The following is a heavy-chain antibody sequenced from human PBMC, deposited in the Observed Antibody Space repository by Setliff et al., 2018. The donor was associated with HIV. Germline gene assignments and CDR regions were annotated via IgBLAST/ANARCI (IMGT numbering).Heavy chain of an antibody. D-gene: IGHD1-1*01. Sequence: SETLSLTCTVSGGSISSYYWSWIRQPPGKGLEWIGYIFYSGSTNYNPSLKGRVTISLDTSKNQFSLKLTSVTAADTAVYYCASAGSGTRAPPRYWGQGTLVTVSS. CDR1: GGSISSYY. CDR2: IFYSGST. V-gene: IGHV4-59*01. J-gene: IGHJ4*02. CDR3: ASAGSGTRAPPRY.